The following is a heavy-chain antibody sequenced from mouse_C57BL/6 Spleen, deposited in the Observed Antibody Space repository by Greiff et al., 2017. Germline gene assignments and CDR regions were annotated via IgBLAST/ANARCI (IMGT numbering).Heavy chain of an antibody. CDR3: AREGITTVVRYFDV. V-gene: IGHV1-26*01. Sequence: VQLQQSGPELVKPGASVKISCKASGYTFTDYYMNWVKQSHGKSLEWIGDINPNNGGTSYNQKFKGKATLTVDKSSSTAYMELRSLTSEDSAVYYCAREGITTVVRYFDVWGTGTTVTVSS. D-gene: IGHD1-1*01. J-gene: IGHJ1*03. CDR1: GYTFTDYY. CDR2: INPNNGGT.